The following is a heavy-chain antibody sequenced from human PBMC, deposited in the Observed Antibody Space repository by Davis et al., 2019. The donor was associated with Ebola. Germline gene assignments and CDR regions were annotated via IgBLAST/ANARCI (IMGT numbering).Heavy chain of an antibody. J-gene: IGHJ6*02. V-gene: IGHV1-3*01. Sequence: ASVTVSCQASGYTFTSYAMHWVRQAPGQGLEWMGWINAGNGNTKYSQKFQGRVTITRDTSASTAYMELSSLRSEDTAVYYCAGGYCSGGSCYYYGMDVWGQGTTVTVSS. CDR3: AGGYCSGGSCYYYGMDV. CDR2: INAGNGNT. CDR1: GYTFTSYA. D-gene: IGHD2-15*01.